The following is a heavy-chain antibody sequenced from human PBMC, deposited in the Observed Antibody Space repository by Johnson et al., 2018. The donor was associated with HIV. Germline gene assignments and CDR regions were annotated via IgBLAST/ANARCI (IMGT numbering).Heavy chain of an antibody. Sequence: VQLVESGGGLVPPGGSLRLSCAASGFTLTTHWMHWVRQAPGKGLEWVALILYDGSNQYYADSVKGRFTISRDNSQNTLSLQMNSLRPDDTAVYYCARGYYYDSSGSDDAFDIWGQGTMVTVSS. D-gene: IGHD3-22*01. CDR2: ILYDGSNQ. CDR3: ARGYYYDSSGSDDAFDI. J-gene: IGHJ3*02. CDR1: GFTLTTHW. V-gene: IGHV3-30-3*01.